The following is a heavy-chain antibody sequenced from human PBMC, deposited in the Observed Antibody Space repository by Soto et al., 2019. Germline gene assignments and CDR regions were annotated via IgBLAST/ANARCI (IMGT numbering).Heavy chain of an antibody. J-gene: IGHJ6*02. Sequence: GASVKVSCKASGYTFTSYAMHWVRQAPGQRLEWMGWINAGNGNTKYSQKFQGRVTITRDTSASTAYMELSSLRSEDTAVYYCARDPGDYYGYYYGKDVWGQGTTVTVSS. V-gene: IGHV1-3*01. CDR3: ARDPGDYYGYYYGKDV. CDR1: GYTFTSYA. D-gene: IGHD3-10*01. CDR2: INAGNGNT.